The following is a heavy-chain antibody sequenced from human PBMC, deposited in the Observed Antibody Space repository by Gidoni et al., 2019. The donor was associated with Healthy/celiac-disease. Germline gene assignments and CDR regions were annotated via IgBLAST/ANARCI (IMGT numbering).Heavy chain of an antibody. CDR3: ARWFRETHYYYYYGMDV. Sequence: QVQLVQSGAEVKMPVASVQVSCKASGYTFTSSVINWVRQATGQGLEWIGWMNPNSGNRGYAQKFQGRVTMNRNTSISIAYMELSSLRSEDTAVYYCARWFRETHYYYYYGMDVWGQGTTVTVSS. V-gene: IGHV1-8*01. CDR1: GYTFTSSV. J-gene: IGHJ6*02. D-gene: IGHD3-10*01. CDR2: MNPNSGNR.